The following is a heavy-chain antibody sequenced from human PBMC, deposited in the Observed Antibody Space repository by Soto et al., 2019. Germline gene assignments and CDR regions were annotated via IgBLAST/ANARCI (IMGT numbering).Heavy chain of an antibody. V-gene: IGHV4-59*08. Sequence: SETLSLTCTVSGGSISSYYWSWIRQPPGKGLEYIGFIYYSGSTNYNPSLKSRVTISVDTSKNQFSLKLSSVTAADTAVYYCARLIGSGTSPRTGYYYVDVWGKGTTVTVSS. J-gene: IGHJ6*03. CDR1: GGSISSYY. CDR2: IYYSGST. CDR3: ARLIGSGTSPRTGYYYVDV. D-gene: IGHD3-10*01.